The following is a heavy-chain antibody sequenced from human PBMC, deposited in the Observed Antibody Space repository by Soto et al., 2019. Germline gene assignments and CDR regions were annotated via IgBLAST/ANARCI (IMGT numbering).Heavy chain of an antibody. CDR2: IYWNDDK. V-gene: IGHV2-5*01. J-gene: IGHJ4*02. D-gene: IGHD3-16*01. CDR1: GFSLSARGVG. Sequence: QITLKESGPTLVKPTQTLTLTCTVSGFSLSARGVGVGWIRQPPGKALEWLALIYWNDDKRYSPSLQSRLTLTKDASKNQVVFSMTNVDPADTATYYCAHSPWGAAPDYWGQGTLVTVSS. CDR3: AHSPWGAAPDY.